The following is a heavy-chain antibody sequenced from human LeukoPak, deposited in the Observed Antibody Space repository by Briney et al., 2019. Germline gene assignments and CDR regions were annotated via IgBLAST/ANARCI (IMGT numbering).Heavy chain of an antibody. CDR1: GYTFTSYG. Sequence: ASVKVSCKASGYTFTSYGISWVRQAPGQGLEWMGWINPNSGGTNCAQKFQGWVTMTRDTSVSTAYMELSRLRSDDTAVYYCARDKERYSSSWYQNYYGMDVWGQGTTVTVSS. J-gene: IGHJ6*02. D-gene: IGHD6-13*01. CDR3: ARDKERYSSSWYQNYYGMDV. V-gene: IGHV1-2*04. CDR2: INPNSGGT.